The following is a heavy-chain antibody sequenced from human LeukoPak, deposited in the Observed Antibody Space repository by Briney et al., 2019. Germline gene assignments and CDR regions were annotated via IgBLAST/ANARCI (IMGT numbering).Heavy chain of an antibody. D-gene: IGHD1-26*01. CDR1: GFTFSSYA. J-gene: IGHJ4*02. CDR3: ARDQHSEIGVGANDY. Sequence: PGRSLRLSCAASGFTFSSYAMHWVRQAPGKGLEWVAVISFDGSDKYYADSVKGRFTISRDNSKNTLYLQTNSLRAEDTAVYYCARDQHSEIGVGANDYWGQGTLVTVSS. V-gene: IGHV3-30-3*01. CDR2: ISFDGSDK.